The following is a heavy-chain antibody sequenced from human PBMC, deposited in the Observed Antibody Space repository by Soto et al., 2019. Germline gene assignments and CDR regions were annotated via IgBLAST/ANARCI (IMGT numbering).Heavy chain of an antibody. CDR2: ISYTGST. CDR1: GGSIFSGGYY. V-gene: IGHV4-31*03. CDR3: ASGPYYYDNSGYFEP. J-gene: IGHJ5*02. D-gene: IGHD3-22*01. Sequence: ASETLSLTCTVSGGSIFSGGYYWSWIRQHPGKGLEWIGYISYTGSTDYNPSLKSRVSLPVDTSKNHFSLRLSSVTAADTAVYFCASGPYYYDNSGYFEPWGQGTLVTVSS.